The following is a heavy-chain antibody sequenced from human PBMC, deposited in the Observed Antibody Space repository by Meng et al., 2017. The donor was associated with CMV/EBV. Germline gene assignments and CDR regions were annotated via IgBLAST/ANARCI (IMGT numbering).Heavy chain of an antibody. D-gene: IGHD3-3*01. CDR3: ARAWRYDFWSGYPRMGNWFDP. CDR1: GGSISSYY. V-gene: IGHV4-34*01. CDR2: INHSGST. Sequence: GSLRLSCAASGGSISSYYWSWIRQPPGKGLEWIGEINHSGSTNYNPSLKSRVTISVDTSKNQFSLKLSSVTAADTAVYYCARAWRYDFWSGYPRMGNWFDPWGQGTLVTVSS. J-gene: IGHJ5*02.